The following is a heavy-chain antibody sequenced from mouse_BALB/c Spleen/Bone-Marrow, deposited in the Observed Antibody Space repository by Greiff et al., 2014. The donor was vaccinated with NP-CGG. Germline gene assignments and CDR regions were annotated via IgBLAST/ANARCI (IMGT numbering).Heavy chain of an antibody. CDR2: IDPANGNT. D-gene: IGHD1-2*01. J-gene: IGHJ4*01. CDR1: GFNIKDTY. CDR3: AEITTAAYYVMDY. V-gene: IGHV14-3*02. Sequence: EVKLVESGAELVKPGASVKLSCTASGFNIKDTYIHWVKQRPEQGLERIGRIDPANGNTKYDPKFQGKATITADTSSNTAYLQLSSLTSEDTAVYYCAEITTAAYYVMDYWGQGTSVTVSS.